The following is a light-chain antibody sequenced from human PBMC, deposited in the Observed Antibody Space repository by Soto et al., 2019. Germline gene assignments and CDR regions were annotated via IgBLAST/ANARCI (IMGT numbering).Light chain of an antibody. CDR3: QQYDLWPPYT. CDR1: QSVSNN. J-gene: IGKJ2*01. V-gene: IGKV3-15*01. Sequence: EIVMTQSPATLSVSPGERATLSCRASQSVSNNLAWYQHKPGQAPRLLIYGASTRATGVPGRFSGGGSGTDFTLTISSLPSEDFAVYYCQQYDLWPPYTFGQGTKLEIE. CDR2: GAS.